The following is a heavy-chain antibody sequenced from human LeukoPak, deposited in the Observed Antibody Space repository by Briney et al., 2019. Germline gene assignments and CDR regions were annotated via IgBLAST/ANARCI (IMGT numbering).Heavy chain of an antibody. D-gene: IGHD3-22*01. J-gene: IGHJ3*02. CDR3: ASAYYYDSSGIDAFDI. CDR1: GFTVSSNY. Sequence: GGSLRLSCAASGFTVSSNYMSWVRQAPGKGLEWVSVIYSGGSTYYADSVKGRFTISRDNSKNTLYLQMNSLRAEDTAVYYCASAYYYDSSGIDAFDIWGQGTMVTVSS. V-gene: IGHV3-53*05. CDR2: IYSGGST.